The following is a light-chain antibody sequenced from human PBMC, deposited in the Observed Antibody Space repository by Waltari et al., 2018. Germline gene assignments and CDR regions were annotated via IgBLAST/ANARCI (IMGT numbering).Light chain of an antibody. V-gene: IGKV3-11*01. Sequence: EIVLTQSPATLSLSPGERATLSCRASQSVSNYLAWYQKKPGQAPRLLIYDASKRSTGIPARFSGSGSGTDFTLTISSLEAEDFAVYYCQQRSNWPPAITFGQGTRLEIK. CDR2: DAS. J-gene: IGKJ5*01. CDR3: QQRSNWPPAIT. CDR1: QSVSNY.